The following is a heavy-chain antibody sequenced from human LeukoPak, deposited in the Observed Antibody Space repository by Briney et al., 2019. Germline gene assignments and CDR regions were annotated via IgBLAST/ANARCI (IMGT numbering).Heavy chain of an antibody. CDR2: INHSGST. CDR1: GGSFSGYY. J-gene: IGHJ4*02. D-gene: IGHD7-27*01. Sequence: SETLSLTCAVYGGSFSGYYWSWIRQPPGKGLEWIGEINHSGSTNYNPSLKSRVTISVDTSKNQFSLKLGSVTAADTAVYYCARGLTGIHYFDYWGQGTLVTVSS. CDR3: ARGLTGIHYFDY. V-gene: IGHV4-34*01.